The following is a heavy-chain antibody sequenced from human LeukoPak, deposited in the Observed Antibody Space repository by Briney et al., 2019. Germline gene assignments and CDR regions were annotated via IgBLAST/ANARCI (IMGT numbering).Heavy chain of an antibody. CDR1: GLTFSTYA. CDR3: AKYGSGSPYYYMDV. J-gene: IGHJ6*03. CDR2: ISGNGGST. V-gene: IGHV3-23*01. D-gene: IGHD3-10*01. Sequence: GGSLRLSCAASGLTFSTYAMTWVRQAPGKGLEWVSGISGNGGSTYHADPVKGRFTISRDNSKNTLYLQMNSLRAEDTALYYCAKYGSGSPYYYMDVWGKGTTVTVSS.